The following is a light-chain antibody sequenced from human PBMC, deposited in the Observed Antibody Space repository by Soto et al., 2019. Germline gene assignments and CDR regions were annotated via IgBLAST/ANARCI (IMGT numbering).Light chain of an antibody. V-gene: IGKV3-15*01. CDR3: QQYNNWPG. Sequence: IVMTQAPATLSVSPGERATLSCRASQSVSSNLARYQQKPGQAPRLLIYGASTRATGIPARFSGSGSGTEFTLTISSLQSEDFAVYYCQQYNNWPGFGQGTKVDIK. CDR2: GAS. J-gene: IGKJ1*01. CDR1: QSVSSN.